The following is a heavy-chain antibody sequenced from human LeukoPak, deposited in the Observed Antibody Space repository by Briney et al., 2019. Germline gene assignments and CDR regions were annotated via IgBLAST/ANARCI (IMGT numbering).Heavy chain of an antibody. CDR3: AKWPEGAMDYFDY. J-gene: IGHJ4*02. CDR1: GFTFSSYA. V-gene: IGHV3-23*01. Sequence: PGGSLRLSCAASGFTFSSYAMTWARQAPVKGLEWVSANSGDGTRTYYADSVKGRFTISRDNSKNTLYLEMSSLRVEDTAIYYCAKWPEGAMDYFDYWGQGTLVTVSP. CDR2: NSGDGTRT. D-gene: IGHD3-16*01.